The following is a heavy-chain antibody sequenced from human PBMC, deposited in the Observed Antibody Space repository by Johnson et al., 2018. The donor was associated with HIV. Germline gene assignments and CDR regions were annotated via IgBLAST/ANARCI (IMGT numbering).Heavy chain of an antibody. V-gene: IGHV3-74*02. D-gene: IGHD4-23*01. Sequence: EVQLVESGGGLVQPGGSLRLSCAASGFTFSSYAMHWVRQAPGKGLVWVSRSNSDGSSTNYADSVKGRFTISRDNAKNSLYLQMNSLRAEDTAVYYCARGGRAYCGGNCGAFDIWGQGTMVTVSS. CDR3: ARGGRAYCGGNCGAFDI. J-gene: IGHJ3*02. CDR2: SNSDGSST. CDR1: GFTFSSYA.